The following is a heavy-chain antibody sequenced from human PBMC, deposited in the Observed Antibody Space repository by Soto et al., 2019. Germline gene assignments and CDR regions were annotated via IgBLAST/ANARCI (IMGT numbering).Heavy chain of an antibody. Sequence: GGSLRLSCAASGFTFSSYSMNWVRQAPGKGLEWVSSISSSSSYIYYADSVKGRFTISRDNAKNSLYLQMNSLRAEDTAVYYCASTNFDWLVKGEFTNYYMDVWGKGTTVTVSS. V-gene: IGHV3-21*01. J-gene: IGHJ6*03. CDR1: GFTFSSYS. CDR2: ISSSSSYI. D-gene: IGHD3-9*01. CDR3: ASTNFDWLVKGEFTNYYMDV.